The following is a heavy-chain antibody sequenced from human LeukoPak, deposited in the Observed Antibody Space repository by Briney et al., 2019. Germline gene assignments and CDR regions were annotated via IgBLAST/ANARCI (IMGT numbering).Heavy chain of an antibody. V-gene: IGHV3-9*01. CDR1: GFTFDDYA. Sequence: GGSLRLSCAASGFTFDDYAMHWVRQAPGKGLEWVSGISWNSGSIGYADSVKGRFTISRDSAKNSLYLQMNSLRAEDTALYYCAKAIGEYYDFWSGAFDYWGQGTLVTVSS. CDR3: AKAIGEYYDFWSGAFDY. CDR2: ISWNSGSI. J-gene: IGHJ4*02. D-gene: IGHD3-3*01.